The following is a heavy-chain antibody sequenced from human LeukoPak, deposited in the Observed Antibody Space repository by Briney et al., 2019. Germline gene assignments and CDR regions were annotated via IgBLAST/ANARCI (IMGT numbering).Heavy chain of an antibody. V-gene: IGHV3-66*01. CDR3: AKEILFPGDDAFDI. D-gene: IGHD2/OR15-2a*01. CDR1: GFIVSNSY. CDR2: ISSGSTT. Sequence: PGGSLRLSCATSGFIVSNSYMSWVRQAPGKGLEWVAVISSGSTTYYADSVKGRFTISRDDSKNTLYLQMNSLRAEDTAVYYCAKEILFPGDDAFDIWGQGTMVTVSS. J-gene: IGHJ3*02.